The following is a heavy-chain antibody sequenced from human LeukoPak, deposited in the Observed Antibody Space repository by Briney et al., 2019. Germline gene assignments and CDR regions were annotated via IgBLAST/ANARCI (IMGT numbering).Heavy chain of an antibody. CDR2: IYYSGST. J-gene: IGHJ5*02. CDR1: GGSISSYY. Sequence: PSQTLSLTCTVSGGSISSYYWSWIRQPPGKGLEWIGDIYYSGSTNYNPSLKSRVTISVDTSKNQFSLKLSSVTAADTAVYYCARAGLWFGELLGWFDPWGQGTLVTVSS. CDR3: ARAGLWFGELLGWFDP. V-gene: IGHV4-59*01. D-gene: IGHD3-10*01.